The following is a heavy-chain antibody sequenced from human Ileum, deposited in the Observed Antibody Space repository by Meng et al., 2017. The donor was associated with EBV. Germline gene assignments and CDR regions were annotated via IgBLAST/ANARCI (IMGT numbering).Heavy chain of an antibody. J-gene: IGHJ4*02. Sequence: QLQLHVSGPGLVKPSWTLSLTYPDSGVSINRSSYVLAWIRQPPGEGLGWSVSVVYSGTTYYTSSLNSRFSISVDTSKNQFSLKLSSVTAADTAVYYCARHHHSPTFDYWGQGTLVTVSS. D-gene: IGHD1-14*01. CDR2: VVYSGTT. CDR1: GVSINRSSYV. V-gene: IGHV4-39*01. CDR3: ARHHHSPTFDY.